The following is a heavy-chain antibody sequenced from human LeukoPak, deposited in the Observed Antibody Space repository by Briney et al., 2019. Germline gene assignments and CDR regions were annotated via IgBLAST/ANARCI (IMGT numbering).Heavy chain of an antibody. CDR1: GFSFSTYA. V-gene: IGHV3-23*01. CDR2: ISGSGGDT. Sequence: GGSLRLSCAASGFSFSTYAMTWVRQAPGKGLEWVSTISGSGGDTYSADSVKGRFIISRDNSKNTLYLQMNSLRAEDTAVYYCAKGPIVVVITTSFDYWGQGTLVTVSS. CDR3: AKGPIVVVITTSFDY. J-gene: IGHJ4*02. D-gene: IGHD3-22*01.